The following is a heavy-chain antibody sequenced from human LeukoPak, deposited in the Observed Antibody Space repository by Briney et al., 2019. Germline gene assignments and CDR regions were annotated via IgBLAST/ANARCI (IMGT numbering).Heavy chain of an antibody. D-gene: IGHD5-18*01. V-gene: IGHV1-69*13. J-gene: IGHJ4*02. Sequence: SVKVSCKASGGTFSSYAISWVRQAPGQGLEWMGGIIPIFGTANYAQKFQGRVTITADESTSAAYMELSSLRSEDTAVYYCARHVDTAMVTLDYWGQGTLVTVSS. CDR2: IIPIFGTA. CDR1: GGTFSSYA. CDR3: ARHVDTAMVTLDY.